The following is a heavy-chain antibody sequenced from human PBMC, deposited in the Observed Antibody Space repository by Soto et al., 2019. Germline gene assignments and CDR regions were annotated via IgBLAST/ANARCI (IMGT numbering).Heavy chain of an antibody. J-gene: IGHJ4*02. CDR1: GFTFSSYG. CDR2: IWYDGSNK. CDR3: ARGGSSSAHNFAF. V-gene: IGHV3-33*01. D-gene: IGHD6-6*01. Sequence: PGGSLRLSCAASGFTFSSYGMHWVRQAPGKGLEWVAVIWYDGSNKYYVDSVKGRFTISRDNAKSTLYLQMNSLRAEDTAVYYCARGGSSSAHNFAFCGQGHVVTVTS.